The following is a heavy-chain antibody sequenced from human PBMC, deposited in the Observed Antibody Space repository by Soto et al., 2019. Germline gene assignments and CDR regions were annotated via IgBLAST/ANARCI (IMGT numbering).Heavy chain of an antibody. CDR3: AKSYDILTGSDNWFDP. D-gene: IGHD3-9*01. Sequence: LRLSCAASGFTFSSYAMSWVRQAPGKGLEWVSAISGSGGSTYYADSVKGRFAISRDNSKNTLYLQMNSLRAEDTAVYYCAKSYDILTGSDNWFDPWGQGTLVTVSS. J-gene: IGHJ5*02. V-gene: IGHV3-23*01. CDR2: ISGSGGST. CDR1: GFTFSSYA.